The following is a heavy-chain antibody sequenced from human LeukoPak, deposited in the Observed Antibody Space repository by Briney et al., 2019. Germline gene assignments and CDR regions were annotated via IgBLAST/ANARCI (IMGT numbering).Heavy chain of an antibody. CDR2: IYYSGST. V-gene: IGHV4-59*01. J-gene: IGHJ3*02. D-gene: IGHD4-17*01. CDR1: GGSISSYY. Sequence: PSETLSLTCTVSGGSISSYYWSWIRQPPGKGLEWIGYIYYSGSTNYNPSLKSRVTISVDTSKNQFSLKLSSVTAADTAVYYCARAGGYGDSPWAFDIWGQGTMVTVSS. CDR3: ARAGGYGDSPWAFDI.